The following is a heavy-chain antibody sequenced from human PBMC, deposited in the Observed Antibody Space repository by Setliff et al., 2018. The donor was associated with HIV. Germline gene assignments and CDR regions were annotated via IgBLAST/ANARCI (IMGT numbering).Heavy chain of an antibody. D-gene: IGHD3-16*01. CDR1: RDRVSSNY. J-gene: IGHJ4*02. CDR2: IYTDGNT. CDR3: ARGGGLAY. Sequence: QPGGSLRLSWGQVRDRVSSNYMSWVRQAPGKGLEWVSVIYTDGNTNYADSVKGRFIISRDNSKDTLYLQMNNLRTEDSALYYCARGGGLAYWGQGTLVTVSS. V-gene: IGHV3-53*05.